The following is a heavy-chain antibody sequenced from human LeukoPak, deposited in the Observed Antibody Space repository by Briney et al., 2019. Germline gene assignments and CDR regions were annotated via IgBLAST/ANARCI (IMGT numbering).Heavy chain of an antibody. CDR3: ARVYGYYYEIDY. CDR1: GYTFTGYY. Sequence: ASVKVSCKASGYTFTGYYMHWVRQAPGQGLEWMERINPNSGGTNYAQKFQGRVTMTRDTSISTAYMELSRLRSDDTAVYYCARVYGYYYEIDYWGQGTLVTVSS. D-gene: IGHD3-22*01. J-gene: IGHJ4*02. CDR2: INPNSGGT. V-gene: IGHV1-2*06.